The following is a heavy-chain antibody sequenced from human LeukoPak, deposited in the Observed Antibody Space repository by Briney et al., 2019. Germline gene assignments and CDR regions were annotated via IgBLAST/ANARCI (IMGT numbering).Heavy chain of an antibody. CDR2: IHSDGSTT. CDR1: GFTLSTFW. D-gene: IGHD3-22*01. Sequence: GGSLGLSCATSGFTLSTFWMHWVRQVPGKGLVWVSRIHSDGSTTNYADLAKGRFTISRDNAKNTLYLQMISLRAEDTAVYYCARDRDSRGYSHFDYWGQGTLVTVSS. V-gene: IGHV3-74*01. J-gene: IGHJ4*02. CDR3: ARDRDSRGYSHFDY.